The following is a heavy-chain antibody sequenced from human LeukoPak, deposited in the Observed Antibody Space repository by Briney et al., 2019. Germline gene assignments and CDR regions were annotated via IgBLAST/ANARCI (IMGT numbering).Heavy chain of an antibody. CDR1: GGSISSYY. Sequence: PSETLSLTCTVSGGSISSYYWSWIRQSPGKGLEWIGYIYYSGSTKYNPSLKSRVTLSVDSSKTQFSLKLNSVTAADTAVYYCAKSPSWGSGLDAFDIWGQGTMVTVSS. CDR3: AKSPSWGSGLDAFDI. D-gene: IGHD7-27*01. CDR2: IYYSGST. J-gene: IGHJ3*02. V-gene: IGHV4-59*01.